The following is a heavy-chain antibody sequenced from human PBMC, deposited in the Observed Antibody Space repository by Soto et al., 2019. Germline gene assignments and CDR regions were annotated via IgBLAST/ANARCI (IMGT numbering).Heavy chain of an antibody. J-gene: IGHJ5*02. Sequence: SETLSLTCTVSGGSVSSGSYYWSWIRQPPGKGLEWIGYIYYSGSTNYNPSLKSRVTISVDTSKNQFSLKLSSVTAADTAVYYCARSTKGDWFDPWGQGTLVTVSS. CDR3: ARSTKGDWFDP. V-gene: IGHV4-61*01. CDR1: GGSVSSGSYY. CDR2: IYYSGST.